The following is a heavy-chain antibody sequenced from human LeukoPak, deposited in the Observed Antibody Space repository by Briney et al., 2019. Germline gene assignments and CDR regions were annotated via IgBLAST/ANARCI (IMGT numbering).Heavy chain of an antibody. V-gene: IGHV3-23*01. CDR3: VRDGNGDVEFDY. CDR1: GFTFSSSA. D-gene: IGHD2-21*02. CDR2: IGGGGTGT. J-gene: IGHJ4*02. Sequence: GGSLRLSCAASGFTFSSSAMTWVRQAPGKGLEWVSGIGGGGTGTHYADSVKGRFTVSRDNSRNTLYLQMNSLRTEDTAVYYCVRDGNGDVEFDYWGQGTLVTVSS.